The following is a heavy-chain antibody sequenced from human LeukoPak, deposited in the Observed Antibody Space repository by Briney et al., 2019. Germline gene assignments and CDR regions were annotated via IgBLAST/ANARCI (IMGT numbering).Heavy chain of an antibody. V-gene: IGHV4-30-4*01. J-gene: IGHJ5*02. CDR2: IYYSGST. D-gene: IGHD2-2*01. CDR1: GGSISSGDYY. Sequence: SETLSLTCTVSGGSISSGDYYWSWIRQPPGKGLEWIGYIYYSGSTYYNPSLKSRVTISVDTSKNQFSLKLSSVTAADTAVCYCARVLGYCSSTSCSLLGWFDPWGQGTLVTVSS. CDR3: ARVLGYCSSTSCSLLGWFDP.